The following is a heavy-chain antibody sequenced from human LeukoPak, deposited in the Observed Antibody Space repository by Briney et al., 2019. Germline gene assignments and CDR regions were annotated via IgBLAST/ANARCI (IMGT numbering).Heavy chain of an antibody. CDR3: ARVLPPPSRRITIFGHGMDV. V-gene: IGHV3-23*01. CDR2: ISGSGGST. Sequence: GGSLRLSCAASGFTFSSYAMSWVRQAPGKGLEWVSAISGSGGSTYYADSVKGRFTISRDNSKNTLYLQMNSLRAEDTAVYYCARVLPPPSRRITIFGHGMDVWGQGTTVTVSS. CDR1: GFTFSSYA. J-gene: IGHJ6*02. D-gene: IGHD3-9*01.